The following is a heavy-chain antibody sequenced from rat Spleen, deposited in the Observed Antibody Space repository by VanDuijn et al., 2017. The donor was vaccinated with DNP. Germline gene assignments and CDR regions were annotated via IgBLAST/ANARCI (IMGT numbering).Heavy chain of an antibody. D-gene: IGHD1-9*01. J-gene: IGHJ2*01. CDR1: GFTFNNYW. CDR3: TRESKTYYGYTYGFDY. V-gene: IGHV5-31*01. CDR2: ITNTGGST. Sequence: EVQLVESGGGLVQPGRSLKLSCVASGFTFNNYWMTWIRQAPGKGLEWVASITNTGGSTYYPDSVKGRFTISRDNAKSTLYLQMNSLRSEDTATYYCTRESKTYYGYTYGFDYWGQGVMVTVSS.